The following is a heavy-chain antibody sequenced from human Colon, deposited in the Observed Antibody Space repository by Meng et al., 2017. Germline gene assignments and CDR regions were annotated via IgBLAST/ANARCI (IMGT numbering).Heavy chain of an antibody. V-gene: IGHV4-61*01. CDR2: IYYSGST. CDR3: ARDSSCDKNWFDP. J-gene: IGHJ5*02. Sequence: HGQPSGSGLGLVRPSETLSLTVTVSGGSVISNSYYWSWIRQPPGKGLEWIGFIYYSGSTNYNPSLKSRVTISVDTSKNQFSLKVSSVTAADTAVYYCARDSSCDKNWFDPWGQGTLVTVSS. D-gene: IGHD2-15*01. CDR1: GGSVISNSYY.